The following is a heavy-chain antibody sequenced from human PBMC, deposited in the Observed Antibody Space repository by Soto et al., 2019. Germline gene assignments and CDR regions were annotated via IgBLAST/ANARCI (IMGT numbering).Heavy chain of an antibody. CDR2: IIPIFGTA. V-gene: IGHV1-69*13. Sequence: SVKVSCKASGGTFSSYAISWVRQAPGQGLEWMGGIIPIFGTADYAQKFQGRVTITADESTSTAYMELSSLRSEDTAVYYCARLYYYDSSGYWNFDYWGQGTLVTVSS. CDR3: ARLYYYDSSGYWNFDY. J-gene: IGHJ4*02. CDR1: GGTFSSYA. D-gene: IGHD3-22*01.